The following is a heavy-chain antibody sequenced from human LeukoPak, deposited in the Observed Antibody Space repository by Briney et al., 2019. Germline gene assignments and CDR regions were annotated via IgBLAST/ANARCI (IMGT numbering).Heavy chain of an antibody. D-gene: IGHD1-26*01. Sequence: KPGGSLRLSCEVSGMTVSNAWIHWVCQAPGRGLEWVGRMKGRASGGTPDYAAPVRGRFTISRDDSKNSVYLQMDSLKDEDGGVYFCTWDFVWGQGTMVTVSS. CDR2: MKGRASGGTP. CDR1: GMTVSNAW. CDR3: TWDFV. J-gene: IGHJ3*01. V-gene: IGHV3-15*05.